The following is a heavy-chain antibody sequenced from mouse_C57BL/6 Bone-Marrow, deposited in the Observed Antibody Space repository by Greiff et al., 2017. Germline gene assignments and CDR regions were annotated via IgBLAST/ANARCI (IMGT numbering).Heavy chain of an antibody. CDR1: DSEVFPIAY. CDR2: ILPSIGRT. J-gene: IGHJ1*03. CDR3: ARDYYSYWYFDV. D-gene: IGHD2-12*01. V-gene: IGHV15-2*01. Sequence: QVQLQQSGSELRSPGSSVKLSCKDFDSEVFPIAYMSWVRQKPGHGFEWIGGILPSIGRTIYGEKFEDKATLDADTLSNTAYLELNSLTSEDSAIDYCARDYYSYWYFDVWGTGTTVTVSS.